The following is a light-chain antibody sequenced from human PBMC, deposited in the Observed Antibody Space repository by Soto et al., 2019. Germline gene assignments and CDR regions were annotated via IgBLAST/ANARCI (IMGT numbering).Light chain of an antibody. CDR2: AAS. V-gene: IGKV1-9*01. Sequence: DIQLTQSPSFLSASVGDRVTITCRASQGISSYLAWYQQKPGKAPKLLIYAASTLQSGVPSRFSGSGSGTEFTLTISSLQPEDFATYSCQQLNSYPGAGFGPGTKVDIK. J-gene: IGKJ3*01. CDR1: QGISSY. CDR3: QQLNSYPGAG.